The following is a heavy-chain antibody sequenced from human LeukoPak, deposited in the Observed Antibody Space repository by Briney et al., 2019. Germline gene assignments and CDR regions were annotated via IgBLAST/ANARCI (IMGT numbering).Heavy chain of an antibody. J-gene: IGHJ4*02. CDR1: GFSFSSYA. CDR3: AKHRENFGDSCLDDY. D-gene: IGHD4-17*01. Sequence: GGSLRLSCAASGFSFSSYAMSWVRHAPGKGLEWVSVISGRGDTTNYADSAKGRFTISRDNSKNTLYLHLNSLRGEDTAVYFCAKHRENFGDSCLDDYWGQGTLVTVSS. V-gene: IGHV3-23*01. CDR2: ISGRGDTT.